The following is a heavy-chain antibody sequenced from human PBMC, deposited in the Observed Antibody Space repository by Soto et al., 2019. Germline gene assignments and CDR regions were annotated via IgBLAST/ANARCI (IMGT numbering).Heavy chain of an antibody. V-gene: IGHV3-23*01. D-gene: IGHD2-2*01. CDR2: ISANGQGI. J-gene: IGHJ4*02. Sequence: LRLSCTASGFTFIYYAFSWVRQAPGKGLEWVSAISANGQGIYYADSVRGRFTISRDNSKNTVFLHMDSLRAEDTAVYYCAKDRDYPRDQFHYWGQGTLVTVSS. CDR1: GFTFIYYA. CDR3: AKDRDYPRDQFHY.